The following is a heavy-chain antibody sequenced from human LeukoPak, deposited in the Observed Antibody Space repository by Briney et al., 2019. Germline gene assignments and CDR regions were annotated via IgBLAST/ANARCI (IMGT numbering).Heavy chain of an antibody. J-gene: IGHJ3*02. CDR3: ARERQDTILHSGAFDI. CDR2: ISYDGSNK. Sequence: GGSLRLSCAASGFTFSSYGMHWVRQAPGKGLEWVAVISYDGSNKYYADSVKGRFTISRDNSKNTLYLQMNSLRAEDTAVYFCARERQDTILHSGAFDIWGQGTMVTVSS. CDR1: GFTFSSYG. D-gene: IGHD2-21*01. V-gene: IGHV3-30*03.